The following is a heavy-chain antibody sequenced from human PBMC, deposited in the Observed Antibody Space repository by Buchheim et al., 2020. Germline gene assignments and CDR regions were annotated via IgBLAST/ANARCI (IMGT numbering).Heavy chain of an antibody. V-gene: IGHV3-74*01. J-gene: IGHJ4*02. Sequence: EVQLVDSGGGLVQPGGSLRLSCAASGFTFSSYWMHWVRQAPGKGPGWVSRINTDGTDTSYADSVKGRFTLSRDNARNKPYSQMNSLEAEDTAVYFCARGGTSGSLDYWGQGTL. CDR2: INTDGTDT. CDR3: ARGGTSGSLDY. CDR1: GFTFSSYW. D-gene: IGHD3-10*01.